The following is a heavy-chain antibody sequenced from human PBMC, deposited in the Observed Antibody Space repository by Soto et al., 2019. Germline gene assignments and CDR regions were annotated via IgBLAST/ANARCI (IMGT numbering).Heavy chain of an antibody. Sequence: SETLSLTCTVSGGSFSSYYWSWIRQPPGKGLEWIGYIYYSGSTNYNPSLKSRVTISVDTSKNQFSLKLSSVTAADTAVYYCARDSQYRASPLDVWGQGTTVTVSS. V-gene: IGHV4-59*01. D-gene: IGHD6-6*01. CDR2: IYYSGST. CDR1: GGSFSSYY. CDR3: ARDSQYRASPLDV. J-gene: IGHJ6*02.